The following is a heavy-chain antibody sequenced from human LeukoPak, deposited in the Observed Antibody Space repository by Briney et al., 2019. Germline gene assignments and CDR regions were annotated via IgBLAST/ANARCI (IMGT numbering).Heavy chain of an antibody. J-gene: IGHJ4*02. CDR3: ASDYADYDGYFDY. CDR2: IIAYKCKT. CDR1: RYTFTNYA. D-gene: IGHD4-17*01. V-gene: IGHV1-3*01. Sequence: GASVNVSCKCSRYTFTNYAIHWVRQAPGQRLAWMVWIIAYKCKTKYSQKLQGRGTITRDPCASKAYMELSSLRSEDTAVYYCASDYADYDGYFDYWGQGTLVTVSS.